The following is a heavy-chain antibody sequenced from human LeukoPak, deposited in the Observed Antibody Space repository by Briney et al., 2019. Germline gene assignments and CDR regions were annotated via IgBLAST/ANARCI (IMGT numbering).Heavy chain of an antibody. CDR2: ISSSGSTI. CDR3: ARDHYYDSSGYWWDYYYYYMDV. Sequence: GGSLRLSCAASGFTFSDYYMSWIRQAPGKGLEWVSYISSSGSTIYYADSVKGRFTISRDNAKDSLYLQMNSLRAEDTAVYYCARDHYYDSSGYWWDYYYYYMDVWGKGTTVTISS. CDR1: GFTFSDYY. V-gene: IGHV3-11*01. D-gene: IGHD3-22*01. J-gene: IGHJ6*03.